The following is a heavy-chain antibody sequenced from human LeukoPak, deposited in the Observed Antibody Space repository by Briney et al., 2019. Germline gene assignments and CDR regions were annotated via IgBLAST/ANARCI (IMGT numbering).Heavy chain of an antibody. J-gene: IGHJ4*02. D-gene: IGHD3-22*01. CDR1: GFTFGDYA. CDR3: TRDRRNYYDSSGYSY. Sequence: GGSLRLSCTASGFTFGDYAMSWVRQALGKGLEWVGFIRSKAYGGTTEYAASVKGRFTISRDDSKSIAYLQMNSLKTEDTAVYYCTRDRRNYYDSSGYSYWGQGTLVTVSS. CDR2: IRSKAYGGTT. V-gene: IGHV3-49*04.